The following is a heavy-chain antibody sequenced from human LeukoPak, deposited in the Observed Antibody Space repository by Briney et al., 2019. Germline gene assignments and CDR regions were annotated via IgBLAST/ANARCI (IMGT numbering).Heavy chain of an antibody. J-gene: IGHJ4*02. D-gene: IGHD3-10*02. CDR3: ARDNWHFVRGLIDY. V-gene: IGHV3-48*03. CDR2: ISSSGRNI. Sequence: GGSLRLSCAASGFTFSTYEMNWVRQAPGKGLEWVSFISSSGRNIYYTDSVKGRFTISRDNAKNSLYLQMNSLRAEDTAVYYCARDNWHFVRGLIDYWGQGTLVTVSS. CDR1: GFTFSTYE.